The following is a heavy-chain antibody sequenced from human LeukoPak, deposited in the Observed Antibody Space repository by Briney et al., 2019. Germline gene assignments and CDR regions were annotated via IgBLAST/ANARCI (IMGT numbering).Heavy chain of an antibody. V-gene: IGHV3-23*01. D-gene: IGHD3-3*01. Sequence: PGGSLRLSCAASGFTFSSYAMSWVRQAPGKGLEWVSAISGSGGSTYYADSVKGRFTISRDNSKNTLYLQMNSLRAEDTAVYYCAKDRPWATTTFGVANNWFDPWGQGTLVTVSS. CDR1: GFTFSSYA. J-gene: IGHJ5*02. CDR3: AKDRPWATTTFGVANNWFDP. CDR2: ISGSGGST.